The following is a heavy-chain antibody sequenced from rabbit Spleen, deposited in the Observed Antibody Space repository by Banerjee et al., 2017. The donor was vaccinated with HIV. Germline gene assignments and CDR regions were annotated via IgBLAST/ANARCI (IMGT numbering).Heavy chain of an antibody. CDR2: IDTGTSNSA. CDR3: GRGGNL. J-gene: IGHJ4*01. V-gene: IGHV1S40*01. CDR1: GFDFSRGYD. Sequence: QQLVESGGGLVKPGASLTLTCTASGFDFSRGYDMCWVRQAPGKGLEWIAYIDTGTSNSAVYASWAKGRFTISKTSSTTVTLQMTSLTAADTAMYFCGRGGNLWGPGTLVTVS.